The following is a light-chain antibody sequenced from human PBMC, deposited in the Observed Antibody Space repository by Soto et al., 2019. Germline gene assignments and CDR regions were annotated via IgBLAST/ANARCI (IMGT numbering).Light chain of an antibody. Sequence: AIQMTQSPSSLSASVGDRVTITCRASQGIRNDLAWYQQKPGKAPKLLIYAASSLQSGVPSRFSGSGSGTDFTLPINSLQPEDFATYYCLQDYGYPRTFGQGTKVEI. CDR1: QGIRND. V-gene: IGKV1-6*01. CDR3: LQDYGYPRT. CDR2: AAS. J-gene: IGKJ1*01.